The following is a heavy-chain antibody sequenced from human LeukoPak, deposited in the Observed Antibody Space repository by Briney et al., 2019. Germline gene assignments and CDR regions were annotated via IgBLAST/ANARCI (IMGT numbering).Heavy chain of an antibody. D-gene: IGHD3-22*01. J-gene: IGHJ4*02. CDR2: THHSGST. CDR3: ARATYYYDSSGYSYYFDY. Sequence: PSETLSLTCTVSGGSITSVSYYWAWVRQPPGEGLEWIGSTHHSGSTYYNPSLKSRVTISVDTSKNQFSLKLSSVTAADTAVYYCARATYYYDSSGYSYYFDYWGQGTLVTVSS. V-gene: IGHV4-39*07. CDR1: GGSITSVSYY.